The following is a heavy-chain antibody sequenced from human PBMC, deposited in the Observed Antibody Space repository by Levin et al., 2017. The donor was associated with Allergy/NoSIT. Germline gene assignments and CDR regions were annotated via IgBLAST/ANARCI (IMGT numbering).Heavy chain of an antibody. V-gene: IGHV4-59*01. Sequence: SETLSLTCTVSGGSISSYYWSWIRQPPGKGLEWIGYIYYSGSTNYNPSLKSRVTISVDTSKNQFSLKLSSVTAADTAVYYCARGPYYDILTGYYPFDYWGQGTLVTVSS. CDR3: ARGPYYDILTGYYPFDY. J-gene: IGHJ4*02. CDR1: GGSISSYY. D-gene: IGHD3-9*01. CDR2: IYYSGST.